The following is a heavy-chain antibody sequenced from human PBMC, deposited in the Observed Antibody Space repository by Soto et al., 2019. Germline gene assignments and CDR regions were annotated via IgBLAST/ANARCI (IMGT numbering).Heavy chain of an antibody. D-gene: IGHD6-25*01. Sequence: SETLSLTCTVSGGSISSSSYYWGWIRQPPGKGLEWIGSIYYSGSTYYNPSLKSRVTISVDTSKNQFSLKLSSVTAADAAVYYCARRALPYSGKEADGGNWFDPWGQGTLVTAPQ. J-gene: IGHJ5*02. CDR1: GGSISSSSYY. V-gene: IGHV4-39*01. CDR3: ARRALPYSGKEADGGNWFDP. CDR2: IYYSGST.